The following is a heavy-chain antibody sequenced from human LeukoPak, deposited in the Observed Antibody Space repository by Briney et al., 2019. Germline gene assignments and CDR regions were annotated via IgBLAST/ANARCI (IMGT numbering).Heavy chain of an antibody. V-gene: IGHV3-30*02. CDR1: GFTFSSYG. Sequence: SGGSLRLSCAASGFTFSSYGMHWVRQAPGKGLEWVAFIRYDGSNKYYADSVKGRFTISRDNAKNSLYLQMNSLRAEDTAVYYCARGAFYYYYMDVWGKGTTVTISS. J-gene: IGHJ6*03. CDR3: ARGAFYYYYMDV. CDR2: IRYDGSNK.